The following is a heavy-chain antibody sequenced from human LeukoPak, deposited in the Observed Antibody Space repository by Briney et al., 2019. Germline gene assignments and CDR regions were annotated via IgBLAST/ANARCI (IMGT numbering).Heavy chain of an antibody. CDR3: ARGSLVHYYGSGSYRNRAGFDQ. Sequence: GGSLRLSCAASGFTFSTYTMNWVRQAPGKGLEWVSYISGSGNSRYYADSVKGRFTISRDNAKNSLYLRMNSLRADDTAVYYCARGSLVHYYGSGSYRNRAGFDQWGQGTLVTVSS. CDR2: ISGSGNSR. D-gene: IGHD3-10*01. CDR1: GFTFSTYT. V-gene: IGHV3-48*04. J-gene: IGHJ4*02.